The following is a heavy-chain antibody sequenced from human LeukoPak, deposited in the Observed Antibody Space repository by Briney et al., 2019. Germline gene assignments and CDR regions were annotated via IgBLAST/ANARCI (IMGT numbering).Heavy chain of an antibody. D-gene: IGHD1-26*01. CDR1: GFTFSSYA. V-gene: IGHV3-23*01. CDR2: ISGSGGST. CDR3: ANDLIVEGASDY. J-gene: IGHJ4*02. Sequence: SGGSLRLSCAASGFTFSSYAMSWVRQAPGKGLEWVSAISGSGGSTYYADSVKGRFTISRDNSKNTLYLQMNSLRAEDTAVYYCANDLIVEGASDYWGQGTLVTVSS.